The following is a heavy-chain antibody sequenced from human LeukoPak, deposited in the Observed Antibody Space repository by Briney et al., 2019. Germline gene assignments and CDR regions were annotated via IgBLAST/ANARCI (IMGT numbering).Heavy chain of an antibody. D-gene: IGHD2-2*01. J-gene: IGHJ4*02. CDR1: GFSFDEYA. Sequence: GGSLRLSCAASGFSFDEYAMYWVRQAPGKGLEWVSHINTDSSDIHYADSVKGRFTISRDNARNTLYLQLSSLRAEDSAVYYCARDTFQPGLIDSWGQGTLVTVSS. CDR2: INTDSSDI. V-gene: IGHV3-21*05. CDR3: ARDTFQPGLIDS.